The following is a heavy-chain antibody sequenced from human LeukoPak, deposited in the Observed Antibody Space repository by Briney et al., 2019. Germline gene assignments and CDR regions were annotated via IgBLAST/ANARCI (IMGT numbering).Heavy chain of an antibody. J-gene: IGHJ4*02. CDR3: TREFSSGGSCYSGGY. Sequence: GGSLRLSCAASGFTFSTYSMNWFRQAPGKGLEWVSSISATSTYTYYADSLKGRFIISRDNAKNSVYLQMNSLRAEDTAVYYCTREFSSGGSCYSGGYWGQGAPVTVSS. CDR2: ISATSTYT. V-gene: IGHV3-21*01. D-gene: IGHD2-15*01. CDR1: GFTFSTYS.